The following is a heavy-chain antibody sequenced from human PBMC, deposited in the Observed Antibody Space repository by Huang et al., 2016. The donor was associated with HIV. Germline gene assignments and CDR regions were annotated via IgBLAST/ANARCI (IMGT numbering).Heavy chain of an antibody. D-gene: IGHD2-2*01. Sequence: DEHLVESGGGLVQPGGSVTITCEVSGFNFKNYWMNWVRQAPGDGLEWVDNISGEGSEKNSVDSVKGRFTIFRDNAKNLLYLQMKSLRAEDTSVYYCATNLQIVVVPPDLGYDAFDMWGQGTMVTVSS. CDR2: ISGEGSEK. CDR3: ATNLQIVVVPPDLGYDAFDM. CDR1: GFNFKNYW. V-gene: IGHV3-7*01. J-gene: IGHJ3*02.